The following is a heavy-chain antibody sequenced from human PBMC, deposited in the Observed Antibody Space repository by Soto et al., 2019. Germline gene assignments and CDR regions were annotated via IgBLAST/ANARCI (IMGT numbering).Heavy chain of an antibody. CDR3: VFFSASRHGGYYYYGMDV. V-gene: IGHV1-69*13. D-gene: IGHD1-26*01. Sequence: VKVCWAARGYVFVNYSGSWARQAQGKGLEWMGGIIPIFGTANYAQKFQGRVTITADESTSTAYMELSSLRSEDTAVYYCVFFSASRHGGYYYYGMDVWGQGTTVTVSS. CDR2: IIPIFGTA. J-gene: IGHJ6*02. CDR1: GYVFVNYS.